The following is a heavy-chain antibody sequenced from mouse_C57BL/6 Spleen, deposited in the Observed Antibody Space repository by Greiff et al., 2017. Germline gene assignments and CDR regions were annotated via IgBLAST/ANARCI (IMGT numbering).Heavy chain of an antibody. CDR3: AKRKGSGNDYLDC. V-gene: IGHV1-52*01. J-gene: IGHJ2*01. CDR1: GYTFTSYW. CDR2: IDPSDSET. D-gene: IGHD3-2*02. Sequence: VQLQQPGAELVRPGSSVKLSCKASGYTFTSYWMHWVKQRPIQGLEWIGNIDPSDSETHYNQKLKDRATLTGDKSSSTAYKLLRSLTSEDSAVYYCAKRKGSGNDYLDCWGTGTTLAVSS.